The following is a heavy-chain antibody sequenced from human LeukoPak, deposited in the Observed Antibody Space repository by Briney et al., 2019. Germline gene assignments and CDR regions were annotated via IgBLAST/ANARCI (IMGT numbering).Heavy chain of an antibody. V-gene: IGHV2-5*02. CDR3: AHRPPGDTAMVYFDY. CDR1: GFSLSTSGVG. D-gene: IGHD5-18*01. CDR2: IYWDDDK. Sequence: ESGPTLVKPTQTLTLTCTFSGFSLSTSGVGVGWIRQPPGKALEWLALIYWDDDKRYSPSLKSRLTITKDTSKNQVVLTMTNMDPVDTATYYCAHRPPGDTAMVYFDYWGQGTLVTVSS. J-gene: IGHJ4*02.